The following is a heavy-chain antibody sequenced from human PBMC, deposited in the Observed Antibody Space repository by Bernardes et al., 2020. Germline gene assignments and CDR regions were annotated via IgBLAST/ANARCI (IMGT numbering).Heavy chain of an antibody. CDR3: ARGRHSSSWYYYYYYGMDV. CDR2: INHSGST. Sequence: SETLSLTCAVYGGSFSGYYWSWIRQPPGKGLEWIGEINHSGSTNYNPSLKSRVTISVDTSKNQFSLKLSSVTAADTAVYYCARGRHSSSWYYYYYYGMDVWGKGTTLTVST. V-gene: IGHV4-34*01. D-gene: IGHD6-13*01. CDR1: GGSFSGYY. J-gene: IGHJ6*04.